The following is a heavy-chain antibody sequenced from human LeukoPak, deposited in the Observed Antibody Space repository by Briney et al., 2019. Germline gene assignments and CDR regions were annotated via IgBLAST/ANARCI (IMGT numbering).Heavy chain of an antibody. CDR1: GFTFSSFA. CDR3: ARGHGVVYYYMDV. J-gene: IGHJ6*03. V-gene: IGHV3-30*14. CDR2: ISYDGSKK. D-gene: IGHD2-15*01. Sequence: PGRSLRLSCAASGFTFSSFAMHWVRQAPGKGLEWVTLISYDGSKKYYADSVKGRFTISRENAKNSLYLQMNSLRAGDTAVYYCARGHGVVYYYMDVWGKGTTVTISS.